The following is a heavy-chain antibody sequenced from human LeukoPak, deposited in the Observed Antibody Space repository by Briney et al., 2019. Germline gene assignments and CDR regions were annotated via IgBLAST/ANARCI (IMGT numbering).Heavy chain of an antibody. Sequence: SETLSLTCTISGGSVSDYYWSWIRQSPGKGLEWIGYIYYTGSTTYNPSLKSRVTISADTSKNQFSLKLSSVTAADTAVYYCARLGAVAGTGFFYYYYYMDVWGKGTTVTISS. J-gene: IGHJ6*03. V-gene: IGHV4-59*02. CDR2: IYYTGST. D-gene: IGHD6-19*01. CDR3: ARLGAVAGTGFFYYYYYMDV. CDR1: GGSVSDYY.